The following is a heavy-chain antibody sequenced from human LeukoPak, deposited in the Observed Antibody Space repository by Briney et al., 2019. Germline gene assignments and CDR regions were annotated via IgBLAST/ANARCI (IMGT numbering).Heavy chain of an antibody. CDR1: VYTFTRYF. CDR2: ISAYNGNT. D-gene: IGHD3-10*01. J-gene: IGHJ4*02. Sequence: ASVNVSFKASVYTFTRYFISWVRQAPGQGLEWMGLISAYNGNTNYAHKLKDRVTMPTHTSTSTPSVEVRRLRSDDSAVYCYARRPDLWFGELLLDFDFWGQGTLVTVSS. V-gene: IGHV1-18*01. CDR3: ARRPDLWFGELLLDFDF.